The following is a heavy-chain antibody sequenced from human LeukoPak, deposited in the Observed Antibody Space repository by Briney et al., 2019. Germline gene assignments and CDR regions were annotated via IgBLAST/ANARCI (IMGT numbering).Heavy chain of an antibody. V-gene: IGHV3-30*04. J-gene: IGHJ6*03. Sequence: GGSLRLSCAASGFTFSSYAMHWVRQAPGKGLEWVALISYDGSNKYYADSVKGRFTISRDNAKNSLYLQMNSLRAEDTAVYYCARDTKMCSSTSCYYYYMDVWGKGTTVTVSS. CDR1: GFTFSSYA. CDR3: ARDTKMCSSTSCYYYYMDV. CDR2: ISYDGSNK. D-gene: IGHD2-2*01.